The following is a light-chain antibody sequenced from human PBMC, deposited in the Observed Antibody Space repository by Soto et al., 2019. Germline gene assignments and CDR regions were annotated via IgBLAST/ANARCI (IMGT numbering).Light chain of an antibody. CDR2: EDR. Sequence: NFMLTQPHSVSESPGKTVTISCTRSSGNIASSSVQWYQQRPGSAPTTVIYEDRQRPSGVPDRFSGSIDASSNSASLTISGLKTEDEADYYCQSYDTTTPLVFGGGTKLTVL. V-gene: IGLV6-57*04. J-gene: IGLJ2*01. CDR3: QSYDTTTPLV. CDR1: SGNIASSS.